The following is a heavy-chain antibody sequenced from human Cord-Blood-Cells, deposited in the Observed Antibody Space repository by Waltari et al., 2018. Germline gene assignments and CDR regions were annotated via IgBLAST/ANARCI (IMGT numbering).Heavy chain of an antibody. CDR2: IIPIFGTA. CDR3: ARVVGARDGYYYYGMDV. J-gene: IGHJ6*02. CDR1: GGTFSSYA. Sequence: QVQLVQSGAEVKKPGSSVKVSCKASGGTFSSYAISWVRQAPGQGLEWMGGIIPIFGTANYAQKFQGRVTITADKSTSTAYMELSSLRSEDTAVYYCARVVGARDGYYYYGMDVWGQGTTVTVSS. V-gene: IGHV1-69*06. D-gene: IGHD1-26*01.